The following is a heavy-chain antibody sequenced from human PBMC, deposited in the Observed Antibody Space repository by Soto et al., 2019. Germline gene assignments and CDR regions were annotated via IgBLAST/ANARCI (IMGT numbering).Heavy chain of an antibody. J-gene: IGHJ4*02. CDR2: ISYDGSNK. V-gene: IGHV3-30*18. CDR3: AKEKYDYFDY. Sequence: PGGSLRLSCAASGFTFSSYGMHWVRQAPGKGLEWVAVISYDGSNKYYADSVKGRFTISRDNSKNTLYLQMNSLRAEDTAVYYCAKEKYDYFDYWGQGTLVTSPQ. CDR1: GFTFSSYG.